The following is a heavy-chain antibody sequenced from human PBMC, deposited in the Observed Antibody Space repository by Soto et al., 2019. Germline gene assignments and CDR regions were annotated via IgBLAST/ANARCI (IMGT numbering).Heavy chain of an antibody. D-gene: IGHD5-12*01. CDR3: AISWPGYYYYSMDV. V-gene: IGHV4-31*09. CDR2: IYFSGST. CDR1: GASISSGGYY. Sequence: SETLSLTCTVSGASISSGGYYWSWIRQLPGKGLEWIGYIYFSGSTYYNPSLKSRVTISVDKSKNQFSLKLSSVTAADTAVYYCAISWPGYYYYSMDVWGQGTTVTVSS. J-gene: IGHJ6*02.